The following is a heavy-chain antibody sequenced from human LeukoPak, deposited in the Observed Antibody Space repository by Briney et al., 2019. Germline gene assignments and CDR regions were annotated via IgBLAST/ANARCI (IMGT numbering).Heavy chain of an antibody. CDR2: IKGDGIST. CDR1: GNYW. D-gene: IGHD3-3*01. V-gene: IGHV3-74*01. J-gene: IGHJ4*02. Sequence: GGSLRLSCAASGNYWMHWVRHAPGQGLVWVSRIKGDGISTNYADSVKGRFTISRDIAKNTLYLQMNSLRAEDTGVYYCAKDHYWSIDYWGRGTLVTVSS. CDR3: AKDHYWSIDY.